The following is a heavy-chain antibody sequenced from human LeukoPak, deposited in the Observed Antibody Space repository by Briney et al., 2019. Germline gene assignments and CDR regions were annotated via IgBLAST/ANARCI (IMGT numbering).Heavy chain of an antibody. CDR1: GFTVSSNY. Sequence: GGSLRLSCAASGFTVSSNYMNWVRQAPGKGLEWVSVIYSGGRTYYADSVKGRCTISRDSTKNTLYLQMNSLRAEDTAVYYCARGGHSAEAGITGLDTFDIWGQGTMVTVSS. D-gene: IGHD6-19*01. CDR2: IYSGGRT. V-gene: IGHV3-66*01. CDR3: ARGGHSAEAGITGLDTFDI. J-gene: IGHJ3*02.